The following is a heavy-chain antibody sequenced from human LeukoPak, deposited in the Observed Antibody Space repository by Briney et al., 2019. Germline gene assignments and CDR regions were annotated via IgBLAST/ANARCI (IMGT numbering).Heavy chain of an antibody. D-gene: IGHD3-22*01. V-gene: IGHV4-38-2*02. Sequence: SETLSLTCTVSGDSISSGNYWGWIRQPPGKGLEWIGSFYHSRSTSYNPSLKSRVTMSVDTFKNQFSLKLTSVTAADTAVYYCARDYYDSSGSFSGFDYWGQGTLVTVSS. CDR3: ARDYYDSSGSFSGFDY. CDR1: GDSISSGNY. J-gene: IGHJ4*02. CDR2: FYHSRST.